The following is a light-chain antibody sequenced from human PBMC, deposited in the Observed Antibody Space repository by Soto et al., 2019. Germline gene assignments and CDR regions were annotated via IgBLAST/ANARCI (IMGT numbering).Light chain of an antibody. V-gene: IGKV1-27*01. CDR2: AAS. CDR1: QGSSNY. J-gene: IGKJ3*01. CDR3: QKYNSAIFT. Sequence: IQMTQSPSSLSASVGDRVTITCRASQGSSNYLAWYQQKPGKVPKLLIYAASTLQSGVPSRFSGSGSGTDCTLTISSLQPEDVATYYCQKYNSAIFTFGTGTKVDIK.